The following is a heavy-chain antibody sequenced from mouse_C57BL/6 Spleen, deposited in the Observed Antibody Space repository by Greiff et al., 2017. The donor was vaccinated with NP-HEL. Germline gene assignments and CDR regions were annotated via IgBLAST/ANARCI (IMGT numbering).Heavy chain of an antibody. CDR3: ARPIPNYCGSSLYYFDY. J-gene: IGHJ2*01. V-gene: IGHV1-69*01. Sequence: VQLQQPGAELVMPGASVKLSCKASGYTFTSYWMHWVKQRPGQGLEWIGEIDPSASYTNYNQKFKGKSTLTVDKSSSTAYMQRSSLTSEDSAVYYCARPIPNYCGSSLYYFDYWGQGTTLTVSS. CDR1: GYTFTSYW. D-gene: IGHD1-1*01. CDR2: IDPSASYT.